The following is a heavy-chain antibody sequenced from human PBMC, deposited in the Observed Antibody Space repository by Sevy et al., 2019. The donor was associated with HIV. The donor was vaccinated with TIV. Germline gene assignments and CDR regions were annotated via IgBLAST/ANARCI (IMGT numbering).Heavy chain of an antibody. Sequence: SETLSLTCTVSGGSISSYYWSWIRQPPGKGLEWIGYIYYSGSTNYNPSLKSRVTISVDTSKNQFSLKLSSVTAADTAGHYCARGLDYYDNSDTPRDYFDYWGQGTLVTFSS. V-gene: IGHV4-59*01. D-gene: IGHD3-22*01. CDR2: IYYSGST. CDR1: GGSISSYY. J-gene: IGHJ4*02. CDR3: ARGLDYYDNSDTPRDYFDY.